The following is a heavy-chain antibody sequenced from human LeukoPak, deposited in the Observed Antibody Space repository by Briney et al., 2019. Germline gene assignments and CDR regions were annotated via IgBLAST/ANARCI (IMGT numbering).Heavy chain of an antibody. J-gene: IGHJ4*02. D-gene: IGHD3-16*02. CDR2: IYYSGST. CDR1: GGSISSYY. Sequence: SETLSLTCTVSGGSISSYYWSWIRQPPGKGLEWIGYIYYSGSTNYNPSLKSRVTISVDTSKNQFSLKLSSVTAADTAVYYCARVILRLGELSGGDYWGQGTLVTVSS. CDR3: ARVILRLGELSGGDY. V-gene: IGHV4-59*08.